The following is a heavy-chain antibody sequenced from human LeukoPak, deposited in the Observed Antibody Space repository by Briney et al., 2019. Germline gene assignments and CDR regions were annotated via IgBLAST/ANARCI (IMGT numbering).Heavy chain of an antibody. CDR3: ARDPKYYDSSGYYPPPDY. Sequence: SVKVSCKASGGTFSSYAISWVRQAPGQGLEWMGGIIPIFGTANYAQKLQGRVTMTTDTSTSTAYMELRSLRSDDTAVYYCARDPKYYDSSGYYPPPDYWGQGTLVTVSS. D-gene: IGHD3-22*01. CDR1: GGTFSSYA. V-gene: IGHV1-69*05. J-gene: IGHJ4*02. CDR2: IIPIFGTA.